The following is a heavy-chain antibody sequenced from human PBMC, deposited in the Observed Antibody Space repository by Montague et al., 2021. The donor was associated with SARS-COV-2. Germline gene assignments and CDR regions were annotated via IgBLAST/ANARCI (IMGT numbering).Heavy chain of an antibody. Sequence: SLRLSCAASGFTFNNYAMHWVRQAPGKGLEWVAIISYDGSNKYYADSVKGRFAISRDNSKNTLYLQMNSLRAEDTAVYYCVRASLIKARIAVAGTTVYWGQEPL. J-gene: IGHJ4*02. CDR1: GFTFNNYA. V-gene: IGHV3-30*09. CDR2: ISYDGSNK. D-gene: IGHD6-19*01. CDR3: VRASLIKARIAVAGTTVY.